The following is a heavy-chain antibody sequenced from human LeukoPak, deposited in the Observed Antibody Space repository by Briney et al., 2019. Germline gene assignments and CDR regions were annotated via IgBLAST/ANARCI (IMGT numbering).Heavy chain of an antibody. V-gene: IGHV4-39*07. CDR2: IYSSGST. D-gene: IGHD6-19*01. CDR1: GASISSGSNY. CDR3: ARDPSSGWYRWFDP. J-gene: IGHJ5*02. Sequence: RAPETLSLTCSVSGASISSGSNYWGWIRQPPGKTLEWIGSIYSSGSTYYNSSLQSRVIIIIDTPKNHFSLTLSSVTAADTAVYYCARDPSSGWYRWFDPWGQGTLVTVSS.